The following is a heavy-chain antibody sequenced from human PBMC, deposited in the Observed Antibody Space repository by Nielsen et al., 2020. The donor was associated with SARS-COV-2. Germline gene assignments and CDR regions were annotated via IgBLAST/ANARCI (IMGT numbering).Heavy chain of an antibody. D-gene: IGHD6-19*01. CDR3: ARQGIVAVAGSYYYYMDV. CDR2: IYYSGST. V-gene: IGHV4-38-2*02. Sequence: SETLSLTCTVSGYSISSGYYWGWIRQPPGKGLEWIGSIYYSGSTYYNPSLKSRVTISVDTSKNQFSLKLSSVTAADTAVYYCARQGIVAVAGSYYYYMDVWGKGTTVTVSS. CDR1: GYSISSGYY. J-gene: IGHJ6*03.